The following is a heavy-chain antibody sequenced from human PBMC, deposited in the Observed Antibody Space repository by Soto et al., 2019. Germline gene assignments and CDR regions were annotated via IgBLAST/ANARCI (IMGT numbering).Heavy chain of an antibody. CDR2: ISGSGGST. CDR1: GFTFSSYA. V-gene: IGHV3-23*01. J-gene: IGHJ6*02. CDR3: AKSCRARNVLRFLEWLPAYYYYGMDV. Sequence: EVQLLESGGGLVQPGGSLRLSCAASGFTFSSYAMSWVRQAPGKGLEWVSAISGSGGSTYYADSVKGRFTISRDNSKNTLYLQMNSLRAEDTAVYYCAKSCRARNVLRFLEWLPAYYYYGMDVWGQGTTVTVSS. D-gene: IGHD3-3*01.